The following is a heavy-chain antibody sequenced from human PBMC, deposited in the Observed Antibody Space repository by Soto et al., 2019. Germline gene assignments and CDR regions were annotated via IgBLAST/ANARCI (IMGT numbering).Heavy chain of an antibody. CDR1: GFTFSDYY. V-gene: IGHV3-11*01. D-gene: IGHD6-13*01. Sequence: QVQLVESGGGLVKPGGSLRLSCAASGFTFSDYYMSWIRQAPGKGLEWVSYISSSGSTIYYADSVKGRFTISRDNAKKSLYLQMNSLRAEDTAVYYCARDMLYSSSGYNEGYFDLWGRGTLVTVSS. CDR3: ARDMLYSSSGYNEGYFDL. CDR2: ISSSGSTI. J-gene: IGHJ2*01.